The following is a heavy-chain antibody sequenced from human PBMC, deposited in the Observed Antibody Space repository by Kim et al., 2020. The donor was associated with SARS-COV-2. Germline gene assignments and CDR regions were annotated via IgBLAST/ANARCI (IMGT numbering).Heavy chain of an antibody. CDR1: GFTFSSYG. CDR3: AKEGTILTGYYGTAEYFQH. D-gene: IGHD3-9*01. CDR2: ISYDGSNK. V-gene: IGHV3-30*18. Sequence: GGSLRLSCAASGFTFSSYGMHWVRQAPGKGLEWVAVISYDGSNKYYADSVKGRFTISRDNSKNTLYLQMNSLRAEDTAVYYCAKEGTILTGYYGTAEYFQHWGQGTLVTVSS. J-gene: IGHJ1*01.